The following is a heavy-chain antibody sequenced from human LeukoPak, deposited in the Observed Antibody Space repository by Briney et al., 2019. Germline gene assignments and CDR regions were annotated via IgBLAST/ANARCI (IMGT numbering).Heavy chain of an antibody. CDR2: ISGSGGST. Sequence: GGSLRLSCAASGFTFSSYGMTWVRQAPGKGLEWVSGISGSGGSTYYTDSVRGRFTISRDNFKNTLSLQVNSLRAEDTAMYYCAKDDDWGRYKHWGQGTLVTVSS. CDR3: AKDDDWGRYKH. J-gene: IGHJ1*01. V-gene: IGHV3-23*01. CDR1: GFTFSSYG. D-gene: IGHD3-16*01.